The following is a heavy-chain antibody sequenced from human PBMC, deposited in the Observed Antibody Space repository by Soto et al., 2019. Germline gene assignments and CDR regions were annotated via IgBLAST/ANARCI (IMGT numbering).Heavy chain of an antibody. V-gene: IGHV4-31*03. J-gene: IGHJ4*02. CDR3: ARCYYDSSGFDY. D-gene: IGHD3-22*01. CDR1: GGSISSGGYY. Sequence: QVQLQESGPGLVKPSQTLSLTCTVSGGSISSGGYYWSWIRQHPGKGLEWIGYIYYSGSTYYNPSRKSRVTISVDTSKNQFSLKLSSVTVADTAVYYCARCYYDSSGFDYWGQGTLVTVSS. CDR2: IYYSGST.